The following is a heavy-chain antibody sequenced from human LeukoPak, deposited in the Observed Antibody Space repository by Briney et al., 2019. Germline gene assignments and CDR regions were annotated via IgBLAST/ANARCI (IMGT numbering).Heavy chain of an antibody. CDR3: ARGFGNGEDYFDY. J-gene: IGHJ4*02. D-gene: IGHD4-17*01. CDR1: GGSISSSNW. Sequence: SETLSLTCAVSGGSISSSNWWSWVRQPPGKGLEWIGEIYHSGSTNYNPSLKSRVTISVDKSKNQFSLKMSSVTAADTAVYYCARGFGNGEDYFDYWGQGTLVTVSS. CDR2: IYHSGST. V-gene: IGHV4-4*02.